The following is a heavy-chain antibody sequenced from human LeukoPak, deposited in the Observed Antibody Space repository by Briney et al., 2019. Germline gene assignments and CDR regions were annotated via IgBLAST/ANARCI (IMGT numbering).Heavy chain of an antibody. J-gene: IGHJ3*01. CDR3: AMKAVPRPRLYDAFDF. Sequence: GGSLRLSCAASGFTFSSYSMNWVRQAPGKGLEWVSSISSSSSYIYYADSVKGRFTISRDNAKNSLYLQMNSLRADDTAVYYCAMKAVPRPRLYDAFDFWGQGTVVTVSS. CDR2: ISSSSSYI. V-gene: IGHV3-21*04. CDR1: GFTFSSYS. D-gene: IGHD2-2*02.